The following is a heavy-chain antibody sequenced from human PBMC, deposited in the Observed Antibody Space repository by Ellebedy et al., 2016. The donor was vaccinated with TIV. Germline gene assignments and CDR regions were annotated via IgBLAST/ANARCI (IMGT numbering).Heavy chain of an antibody. D-gene: IGHD3-16*01. J-gene: IGHJ5*02. V-gene: IGHV3-48*03. CDR1: GFTFSRYE. CDR3: ARSYGARTSGP. Sequence: GESLKISCAVSGFTFSRYEMNWVRQAPGKGLEWVSYISGSASVTAYADSVKGRFPISRDNARTSLYLQMNSLRVDDTAMYYCARSYGARTSGPWGQGTLVTVPS. CDR2: ISGSASVT.